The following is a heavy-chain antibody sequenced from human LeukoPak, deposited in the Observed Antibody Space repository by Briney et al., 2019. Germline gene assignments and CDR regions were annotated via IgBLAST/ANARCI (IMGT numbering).Heavy chain of an antibody. D-gene: IGHD6-19*01. J-gene: IGHJ4*02. CDR2: IIGSGGST. CDR3: AKETQERWLVLGY. Sequence: GGSLRLSCAASGFTFSSYAMSWVRQAPGKGLEWVSAIIGSGGSTYYADSVKGRFTISRDNSKNPLYLQMNSLRAEDTAVYYCAKETQERWLVLGYWGQGTLVTVSS. V-gene: IGHV3-23*01. CDR1: GFTFSSYA.